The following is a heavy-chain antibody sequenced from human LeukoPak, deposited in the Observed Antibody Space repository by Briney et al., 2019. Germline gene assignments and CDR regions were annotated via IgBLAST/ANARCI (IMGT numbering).Heavy chain of an antibody. CDR2: INPNSGGT. V-gene: IGHV1-2*02. CDR3: ARDGSLTGYYYYYYGMDV. J-gene: IGHJ6*02. Sequence: ASVKVSCKASGYTFTGYYMHWVRQAPGQGLEWMGWINPNSGGTNYAQKFQGRVTMTRDTSISTAYMELSRLRSDDTAVYYCARDGSLTGYYYYYYGMDVWGQGTTVTVPS. CDR1: GYTFTGYY. D-gene: IGHD3-9*01.